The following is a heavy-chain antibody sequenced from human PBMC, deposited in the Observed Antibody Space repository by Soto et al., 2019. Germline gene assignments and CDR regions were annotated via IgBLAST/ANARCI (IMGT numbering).Heavy chain of an antibody. CDR2: ISYDGSNK. J-gene: IGHJ4*02. CDR3: AREIISSSGTSNFDY. V-gene: IGHV3-30-3*01. Sequence: GGSLRLSCQTSGFTFEAHARHSVRQAPGKGLEWVTSISYDGSNKYYAGSVRGRFTISRDTSKNTVFVEMNSLRVEDTAIYYCAREIISSSGTSNFDYWGQGTLVTVSS. CDR1: GFTFEAHA. D-gene: IGHD3-10*01.